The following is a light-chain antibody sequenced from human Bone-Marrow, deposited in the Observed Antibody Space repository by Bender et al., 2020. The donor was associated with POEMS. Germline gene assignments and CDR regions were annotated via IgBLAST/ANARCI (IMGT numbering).Light chain of an antibody. CDR1: KLGKKN. CDR2: QNN. Sequence: SYDLTQPPLVSVSPGQTASITCSGDKLGKKNACWYQQKPGQSPVLVIYQNNKRPSGIPERFSGSNSGNTATLTISGTQAMDEADYYCQTWDSNTVFGGGTKLTVL. CDR3: QTWDSNTV. J-gene: IGLJ2*01. V-gene: IGLV3-1*01.